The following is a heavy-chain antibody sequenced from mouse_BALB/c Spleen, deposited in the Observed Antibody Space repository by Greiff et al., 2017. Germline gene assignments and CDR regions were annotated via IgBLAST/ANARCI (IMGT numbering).Heavy chain of an antibody. Sequence: EVQGVESGGGLVKPGGSLKLSCAASGFTFSSFGMHWVRQAPEKGLEWVAYISSGSSTIYYADTVKGRFTISRDNPKNTLFLQMTSLRSEDTAMYYCARGWSLYYFDYWGQGTTLTVSS. D-gene: IGHD2-3*01. CDR1: GFTFSSFG. V-gene: IGHV5-17*02. CDR3: ARGWSLYYFDY. CDR2: ISSGSSTI. J-gene: IGHJ2*01.